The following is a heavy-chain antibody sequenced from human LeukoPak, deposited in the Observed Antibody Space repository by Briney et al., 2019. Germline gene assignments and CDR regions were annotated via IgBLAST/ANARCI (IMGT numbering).Heavy chain of an antibody. J-gene: IGHJ4*02. CDR1: GFTFSYYG. CDR2: TWYDGSND. D-gene: IGHD3-22*01. CDR3: ARAALEYYYDGSGSLHS. Sequence: GGSLRLSCAASGFTFSYYGMHWVRQAPGKGLEWVAFTWYDGSNDYYADSVKGRFTISRDNSKNTLFLQMNGLRADDTAVYYCARAALEYYYDGSGSLHSWGQGTQVTVSS. V-gene: IGHV3-33*01.